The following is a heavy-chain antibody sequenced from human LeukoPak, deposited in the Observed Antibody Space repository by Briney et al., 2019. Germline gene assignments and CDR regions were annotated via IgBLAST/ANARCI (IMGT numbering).Heavy chain of an antibody. V-gene: IGHV1-2*02. CDR1: GYTFTGYY. J-gene: IGHJ5*02. Sequence: ASVKVSCKASGYTFTGYYMHWVRQAPGQGLEWMGWINPNSGGTNYAQKFQGRVTMTRDTSISTAYMELSRLRSDDTAVYYCARHDPGGSSSGRRPFDPWGQGMLVTVSS. D-gene: IGHD6-6*01. CDR2: INPNSGGT. CDR3: ARHDPGGSSSGRRPFDP.